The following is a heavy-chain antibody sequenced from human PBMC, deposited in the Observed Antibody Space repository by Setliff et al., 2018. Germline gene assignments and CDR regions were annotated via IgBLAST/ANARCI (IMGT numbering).Heavy chain of an antibody. J-gene: IGHJ4*02. V-gene: IGHV1-69*10. Sequence: SVKVSCKASGGTFSSYAISWVRQAPGQGLEWMGGIIPILGIANYAQKFQGRVTITADESTRTAYMELSSLISDDTDVYYCANDPYYYESNGYGSPHYWSQETLVTVSS. D-gene: IGHD3-22*01. CDR2: IIPILGIA. CDR3: ANDPYYYESNGYGSPHY. CDR1: GGTFSSYA.